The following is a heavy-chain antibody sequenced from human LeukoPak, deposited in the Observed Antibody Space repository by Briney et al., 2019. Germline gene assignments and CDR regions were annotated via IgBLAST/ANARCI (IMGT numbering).Heavy chain of an antibody. D-gene: IGHD6-19*01. CDR2: IYYSGST. CDR1: GGSFSGYY. CDR3: ARHRKGYSSGWYPQDYFDY. V-gene: IGHV4-59*08. J-gene: IGHJ4*02. Sequence: NSSETLSLTCAVYGGSFSGYYWSWIRQPPGKGLEWIGYIYYSGSTNYNPSLKSRVTISVDTSKNQFSLKLSSVTAADTAVYYCARHRKGYSSGWYPQDYFDYWGQGTLVTVSS.